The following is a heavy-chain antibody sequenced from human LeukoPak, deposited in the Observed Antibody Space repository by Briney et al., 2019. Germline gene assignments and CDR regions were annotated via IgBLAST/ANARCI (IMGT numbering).Heavy chain of an antibody. J-gene: IGHJ4*02. CDR3: ARLDWGSAGSGSFDY. D-gene: IGHD7-27*01. V-gene: IGHV4-39*01. CDR1: GGSISSNSNH. CDR2: ISFNGYT. Sequence: SETLSLTCTVSGGSISSNSNHWGWIRQPPGKGPEWIGSISFNGYTYYNPSLKSRLTKSVDTSKNQFSLKVSSVTAADTAVYYCARLDWGSAGSGSFDYWGQGTLVTVSS.